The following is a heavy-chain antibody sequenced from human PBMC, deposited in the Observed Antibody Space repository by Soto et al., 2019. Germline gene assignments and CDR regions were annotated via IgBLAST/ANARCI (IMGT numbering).Heavy chain of an antibody. V-gene: IGHV1-8*01. J-gene: IGHJ2*01. CDR1: GYTFTSYD. D-gene: IGHD6-19*01. CDR2: MNPNSGNT. Sequence: QVQLVQSGAEVKKPGASVKVSCEASGYTFTSYDINWVRQATGQGLEWMGWMNPNSGNTGYAQKFQGRVTMTRNTSIRTAYMELSSLRSEDTDVYDGASATDDYSSGWPFDLWGRGTLVTVSS. CDR3: ASATDDYSSGWPFDL.